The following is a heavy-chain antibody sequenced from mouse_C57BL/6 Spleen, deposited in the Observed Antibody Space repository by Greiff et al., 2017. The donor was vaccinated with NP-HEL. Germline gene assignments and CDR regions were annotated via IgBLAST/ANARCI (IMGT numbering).Heavy chain of an antibody. V-gene: IGHV1-58*01. CDR2: IYIGNGYT. CDR1: GYTFTSYG. J-gene: IGHJ4*01. D-gene: IGHD1-1*01. Sequence: VQLQQSGAELVRPGSSVKMSCKTSGYTFTSYGINWVKQRPGQGLEWIGDIYIGNGYTEYNEKFKGKATLTSDTSSRTAYMQLSSLTSEDSAIYFCARGDYYGSSPSYAMDYWGQGTSVTVSS. CDR3: ARGDYYGSSPSYAMDY.